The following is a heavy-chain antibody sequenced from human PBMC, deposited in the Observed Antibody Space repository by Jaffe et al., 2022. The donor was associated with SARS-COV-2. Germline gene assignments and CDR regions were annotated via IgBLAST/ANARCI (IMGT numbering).Heavy chain of an antibody. V-gene: IGHV3-15*01. D-gene: IGHD3-3*01. Sequence: EVQLVESGGGLVKPGGSLRLSCAASGFTFSNAWMSWVRQAPGKGLEWVGRIKSKTDGGTTDYAAPVKGRFTISRDDSENTLYLQMNSLRSDDTAVYYCTRDPSDFSMAFDYWGQGTLVTVSS. CDR2: IKSKTDGGTT. J-gene: IGHJ4*02. CDR3: TRDPSDFSMAFDY. CDR1: GFTFSNAW.